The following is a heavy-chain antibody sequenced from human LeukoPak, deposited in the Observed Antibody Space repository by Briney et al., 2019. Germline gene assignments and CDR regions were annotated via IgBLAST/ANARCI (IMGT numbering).Heavy chain of an antibody. CDR1: GFTFSSYS. CDR3: ARARWSSFDM. D-gene: IGHD3-3*01. Sequence: GGSLRLSCGASGFTFSSYSMNWVRQAPGKGLEWVSYISGSSRNIYYPDSVRGRFAISRDNAKNSLHLQMNSLRAEDTAVYYCARARWSSFDMWGQGTVVTVSS. CDR2: ISGSSRNI. J-gene: IGHJ3*02. V-gene: IGHV3-48*01.